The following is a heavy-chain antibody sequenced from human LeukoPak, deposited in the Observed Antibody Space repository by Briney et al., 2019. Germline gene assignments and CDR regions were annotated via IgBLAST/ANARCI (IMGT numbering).Heavy chain of an antibody. D-gene: IGHD2-2*01. Sequence: SETLSLTCTVSGGPISSYYWSWIRQPPGKGLEWIGYIYYSGSTNYNPSLKSRVTISVDTSKNQFSLKLSSVTAAHTAVYYCARVSPTLYCSSTSCYAITPYWYFDLWGRGTLVTVSS. CDR1: GGPISSYY. V-gene: IGHV4-59*01. J-gene: IGHJ2*01. CDR3: ARVSPTLYCSSTSCYAITPYWYFDL. CDR2: IYYSGST.